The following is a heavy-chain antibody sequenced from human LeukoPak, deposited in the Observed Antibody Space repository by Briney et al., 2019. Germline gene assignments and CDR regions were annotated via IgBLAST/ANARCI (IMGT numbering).Heavy chain of an antibody. D-gene: IGHD4-23*01. Sequence: GGSLRLSCAASGFTFSSYWMNWVRQAPGKGLVWVSRIASDGSSTTYADSVKGRFSISRDNAKNTLYLQMNSLRVEDTAVYYCARGRPHGNDXWXQXTLVTVSS. V-gene: IGHV3-74*01. CDR2: IASDGSST. CDR3: ARGRPHGNDX. CDR1: GFTFSSYW. J-gene: IGHJ4*02.